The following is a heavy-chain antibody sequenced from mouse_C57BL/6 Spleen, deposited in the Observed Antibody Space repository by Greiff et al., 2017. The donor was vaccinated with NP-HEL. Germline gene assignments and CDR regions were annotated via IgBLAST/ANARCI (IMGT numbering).Heavy chain of an antibody. J-gene: IGHJ2*01. D-gene: IGHD4-1*01. CDR3: ARGTGTGDYFDY. CDR2: ISDGGSYT. Sequence: EVNVEESGGGLVKPGGSLKLSCAASGFTFSSYAMSWVRQTPEKRLEWVATISDGGSYTYYPDNVKGRFTISRDNAKNNLYLQMSHLKSEDTAMYYCARGTGTGDYFDYWGQGTTLTVSS. CDR1: GFTFSSYA. V-gene: IGHV5-4*03.